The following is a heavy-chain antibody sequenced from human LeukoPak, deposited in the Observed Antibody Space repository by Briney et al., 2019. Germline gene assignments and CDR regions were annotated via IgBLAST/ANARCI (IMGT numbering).Heavy chain of an antibody. CDR2: IYMGTNGETP. J-gene: IGHJ4*02. V-gene: IGHV3-15*01. CDR1: ATSFSNAW. Sequence: PGPCLTPARAPSATSFSNAWIRSVRHAAGEGRGWVGCIYMGTNGETPDYGAAVTGRSTMSRDYSTYTLYLQLNRLTPENTAVYYCTTYGSGPCPVWGEGTLVAVSS. CDR3: TTYGSGPCPV. D-gene: IGHD6-19*01.